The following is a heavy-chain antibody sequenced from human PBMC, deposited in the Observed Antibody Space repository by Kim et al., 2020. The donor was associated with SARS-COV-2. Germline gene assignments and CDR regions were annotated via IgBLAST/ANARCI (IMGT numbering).Heavy chain of an antibody. V-gene: IGHV4-59*01. CDR3: ARVYHDDMPLYDFDY. D-gene: IGHD3-3*01. J-gene: IGHJ4*02. Sequence: PSLERRVTISVDTSKNQLSLKLSSVTAAEAAVYYCARVYHDDMPLYDFDYWGQGTLVTVSS.